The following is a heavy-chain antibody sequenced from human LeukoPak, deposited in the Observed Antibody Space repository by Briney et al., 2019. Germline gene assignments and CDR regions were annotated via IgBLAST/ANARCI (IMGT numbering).Heavy chain of an antibody. CDR2: ISGSGGST. V-gene: IGHV3-23*01. D-gene: IGHD3-9*01. CDR3: AKALRYFDWFTDDY. CDR1: GFTFSTYD. J-gene: IGHJ4*02. Sequence: GGSLRLSCAASGFTFSTYDMHWVRQAPGKGLEWVSAISGSGGSTYYADSVKGRFTISRDNSKNTLYLQMNSLRAEDTAVYYCAKALRYFDWFTDDYWGQGTLVTVSS.